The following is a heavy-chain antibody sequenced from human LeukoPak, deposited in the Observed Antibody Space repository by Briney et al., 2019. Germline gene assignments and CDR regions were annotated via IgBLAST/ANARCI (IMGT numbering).Heavy chain of an antibody. CDR2: ISGSGGST. V-gene: IGHV3-23*01. CDR3: AKGPPLGYYYMDV. CDR1: GFTFSSYA. J-gene: IGHJ6*03. Sequence: SGGSLRLPCAASGFTFSSYAMSWVRQAPGKGLEWVSAISGSGGSTYYADSVKGRFTISRDNSKNTLYLQMNSLRAEDTAVYYCAKGPPLGYYYMDVWGKGTTVTVSS.